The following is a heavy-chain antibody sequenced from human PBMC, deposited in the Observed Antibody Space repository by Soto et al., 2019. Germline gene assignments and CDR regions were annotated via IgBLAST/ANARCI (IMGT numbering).Heavy chain of an antibody. D-gene: IGHD2-21*02. V-gene: IGHV4-61*01. CDR2: VSNSGTT. CDR3: ARHNGGTAMGLYKWLDP. Sequence: VQLQESGPRLVKPSETLSLTCTVSDGSVNSDSYYWSWIRQPPGKGLEWISYVSNSGTTNYNPPLKSRVTLSVDTSKNRFSLKLTPVAAADTAVYYCARHNGGTAMGLYKWLDPWGQGILVTVST. J-gene: IGHJ5*02. CDR1: DGSVNSDSYY.